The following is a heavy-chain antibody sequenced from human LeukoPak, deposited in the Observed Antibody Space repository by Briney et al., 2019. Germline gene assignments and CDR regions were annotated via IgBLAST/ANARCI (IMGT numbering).Heavy chain of an antibody. Sequence: KPSETLSLTCTVSGGSISSYYWSWIRQPPGKGLEWIGYIYYSGSTNYNPSLKSRVTISVDTSKNQFSLKLSSVTAADTAVYYCARAYGSGSSDYWGQGTLVTVSS. V-gene: IGHV4-59*01. CDR3: ARAYGSGSSDY. J-gene: IGHJ4*02. D-gene: IGHD3-10*01. CDR2: IYYSGST. CDR1: GGSISSYY.